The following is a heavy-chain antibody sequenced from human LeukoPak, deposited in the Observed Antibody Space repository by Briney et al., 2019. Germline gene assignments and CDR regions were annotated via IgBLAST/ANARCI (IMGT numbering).Heavy chain of an antibody. J-gene: IGHJ4*02. D-gene: IGHD6-13*01. V-gene: IGHV3-33*01. Sequence: PGRSLRLSCAASGFTFSSYGMHWVRQAPGKGLEWVAVIWYDGSNKYYSDSVKGRFTISRDNSKNTLYLQMNSLRAEDTAVYYCARDGLRAAGTHFDYWGQGTLVTVPS. CDR2: IWYDGSNK. CDR1: GFTFSSYG. CDR3: ARDGLRAAGTHFDY.